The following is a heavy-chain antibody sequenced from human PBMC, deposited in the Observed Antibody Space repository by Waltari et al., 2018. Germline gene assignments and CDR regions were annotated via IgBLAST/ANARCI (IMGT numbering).Heavy chain of an antibody. J-gene: IGHJ2*01. Sequence: LEWVSYISSSGSTIYYADSVKGRFTISRDNAKNSLYLQMNSLRAEDTAVYYCARGLEEPNYDILTGYYGDWYFDLWGRGTLVTVSS. CDR3: ARGLEEPNYDILTGYYGDWYFDL. V-gene: IGHV3-11*04. D-gene: IGHD3-9*01. CDR2: ISSSGSTI.